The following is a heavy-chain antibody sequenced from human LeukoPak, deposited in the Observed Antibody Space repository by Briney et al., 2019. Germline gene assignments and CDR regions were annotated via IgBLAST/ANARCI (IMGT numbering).Heavy chain of an antibody. V-gene: IGHV1-8*03. CDR3: ARKGRWELLEVFDY. CDR1: GYTFTSYD. J-gene: IGHJ4*02. CDR2: MNPNSGNT. D-gene: IGHD1-26*01. Sequence: ASVKVSCKASGYTFTSYDINWVRQATGQGLEWMGWMNPNSGNTGYAQKFQGRVTITRNTSISTAYMELSSLRSEDTAVYYCARKGRWELLEVFDYWGQGTLVTVSS.